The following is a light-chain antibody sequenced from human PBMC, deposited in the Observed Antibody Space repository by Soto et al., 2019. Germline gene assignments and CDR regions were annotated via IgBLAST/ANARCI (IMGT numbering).Light chain of an antibody. CDR2: DVT. J-gene: IGLJ1*01. CDR3: CSYAGSYTYV. CDR1: SSVVGGYNY. Sequence: QSALTQPRSVSGSPGQSVTISCTGTSSVVGGYNYVSWYQQHPGKAPTLMIYDVTKRPSGVPDRFSGSKSGNTASLTISGLQAEDEADYYCCSYAGSYTYVFGTGTKVTVL. V-gene: IGLV2-11*01.